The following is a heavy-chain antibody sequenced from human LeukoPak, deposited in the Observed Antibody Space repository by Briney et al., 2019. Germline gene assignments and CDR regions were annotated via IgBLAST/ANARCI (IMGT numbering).Heavy chain of an antibody. CDR3: AKNGGSQCYSHLDS. V-gene: IGHV3-23*01. CDR1: GFTFSSYA. J-gene: IGHJ4*02. Sequence: PGGSLRLSCAASGFTFSSYAMSWVRQAPGKGLEWVSGTSGSGGSTYYAGSVKGRFTISRDNSKNTPYLQMNSLRVEDTAVYYCAKNGGSQCYSHLDSWGQGTLVTVSS. CDR2: TSGSGGST. D-gene: IGHD2-15*01.